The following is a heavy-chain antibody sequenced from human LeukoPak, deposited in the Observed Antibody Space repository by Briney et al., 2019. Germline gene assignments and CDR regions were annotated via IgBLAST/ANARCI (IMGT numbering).Heavy chain of an antibody. V-gene: IGHV4-59*01. J-gene: IGHJ4*02. D-gene: IGHD5-24*01. CDR3: ARDKRASLDY. CDR1: GGSISSYY. CDR2: IYYSGST. Sequence: SETLSLTCTVSGGSISSYYWSWIRQPPGKGLEWIGYIYYSGSTNYNPSLKGRVTISVDTSKNQFSLKLSSVTAADTAVYYCARDKRASLDYWGQGTLVTVPS.